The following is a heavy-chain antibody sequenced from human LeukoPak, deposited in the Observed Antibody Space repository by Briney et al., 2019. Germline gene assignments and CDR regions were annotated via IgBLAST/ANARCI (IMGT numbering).Heavy chain of an antibody. V-gene: IGHV4-4*07. CDR2: IYSSGRT. CDR3: ARDLGGSYSSETWFDP. CDR1: SGSISSYY. J-gene: IGHJ5*02. D-gene: IGHD1-26*01. Sequence: SETLSLTCTVSSGSISSYYWSWIRQPAGEGLEWIGRIYSSGRTHYSPSLKSRVAISVDTSKNRFSLRLSSVTAADTAVYYCARDLGGSYSSETWFDPWGQGTLVTVSS.